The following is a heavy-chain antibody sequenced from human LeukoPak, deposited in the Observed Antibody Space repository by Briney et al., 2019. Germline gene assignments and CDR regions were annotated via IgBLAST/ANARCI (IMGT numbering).Heavy chain of an antibody. V-gene: IGHV3-23*01. D-gene: IGHD3-10*01. Sequence: GGSLRLSCAASEFTFSSYSMNWVRQAPGKGLEWVSAISGSGGSTYYADSVKGRFTISRDNSKNTLYLQMNSLRAEDTAVYYCAKGGWFDYMDVWGKGTTVTISS. J-gene: IGHJ6*03. CDR3: AKGGWFDYMDV. CDR2: ISGSGGST. CDR1: EFTFSSYS.